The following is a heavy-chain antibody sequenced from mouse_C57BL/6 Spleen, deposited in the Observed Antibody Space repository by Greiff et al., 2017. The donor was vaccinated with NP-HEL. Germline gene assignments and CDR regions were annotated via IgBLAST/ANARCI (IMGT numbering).Heavy chain of an antibody. D-gene: IGHD3-1*01. CDR3: ARSGGVPDY. CDR1: GYTFTSYG. J-gene: IGHJ2*01. CDR2: IYPRSGNT. Sequence: VKLMESGAELARPGASVKLSCKASGYTFTSYGISWVKQRTGQGLEWIGEIYPRSGNTYYNEKFKGKATLTADKSSSTAYMELRSLTSEDSAVYFCARSGGVPDYWGQGTTLTVSS. V-gene: IGHV1-81*01.